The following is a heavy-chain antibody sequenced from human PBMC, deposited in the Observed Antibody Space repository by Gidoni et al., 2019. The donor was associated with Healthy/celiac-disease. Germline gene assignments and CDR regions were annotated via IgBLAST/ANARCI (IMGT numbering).Heavy chain of an antibody. CDR2: IYPGDSDT. Sequence: EVQLVQSGAEVKKPGESLKISCKGSGYSFTSYWIGWVRQMPGKGLEWMGIIYPGDSDTRYSPSFQGQVTISADKSISTAYLQWSSLKASDTAMYYCARLRVITMVRGARGWFDPWGQGTLVTVSS. CDR1: GYSFTSYW. D-gene: IGHD3-10*01. J-gene: IGHJ5*02. CDR3: ARLRVITMVRGARGWFDP. V-gene: IGHV5-51*01.